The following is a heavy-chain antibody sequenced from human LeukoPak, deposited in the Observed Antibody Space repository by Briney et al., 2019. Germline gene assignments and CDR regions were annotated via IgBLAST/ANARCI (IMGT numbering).Heavy chain of an antibody. V-gene: IGHV3-11*01. CDR1: GFTFSDYY. Sequence: GGSLRLSCAASGFTFSDYYMSWIRQAPGKGLEWVSYISSSGSTIYYADSVKGRFTISRDNAKNTLYLQMNSLRAEDTAVYYCANLNMITFGGVIVTAGMDVWGQGTTVTVSS. D-gene: IGHD3-16*02. CDR2: ISSSGSTI. CDR3: ANLNMITFGGVIVTAGMDV. J-gene: IGHJ6*02.